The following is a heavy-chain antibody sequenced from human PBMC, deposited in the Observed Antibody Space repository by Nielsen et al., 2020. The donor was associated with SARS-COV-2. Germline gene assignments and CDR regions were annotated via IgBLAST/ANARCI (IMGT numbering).Heavy chain of an antibody. CDR1: GFTFSNYA. CDR3: ARGGKWELFFYDYVMDL. V-gene: IGHV3-30*04. Sequence: GESLKISCAASGFTFSNYAMHWVRQAPGKGLEWLAVMSYDGNNKYYADSVKGRFTISRDNSLNTLDLQLNSLRAEDTAVYYCARGGKWELFFYDYVMDLWGQRTTVTVSS. J-gene: IGHJ6*02. D-gene: IGHD1-26*01. CDR2: MSYDGNNK.